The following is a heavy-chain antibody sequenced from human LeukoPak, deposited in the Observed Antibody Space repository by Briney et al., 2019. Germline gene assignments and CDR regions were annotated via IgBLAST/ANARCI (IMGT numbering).Heavy chain of an antibody. CDR2: FDPEDGET. J-gene: IGHJ4*02. CDR3: ATDLHDYVWGSYRPY. Sequence: ASVKVSCKVSGYTLTELSMHWVRQAPGKGLEWMGGFDPEDGETIYAQKFQGRVTMTEDTSTDTAYMELSSLRSEDTAVYYCATDLHDYVWGSYRPYGGQGTLVTVSS. V-gene: IGHV1-24*01. CDR1: GYTLTELS. D-gene: IGHD3-16*02.